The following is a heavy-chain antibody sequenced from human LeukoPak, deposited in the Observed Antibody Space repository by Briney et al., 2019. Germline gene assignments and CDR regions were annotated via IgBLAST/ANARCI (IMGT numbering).Heavy chain of an antibody. CDR3: ARQQPQGYYFDY. CDR2: IYYSGST. J-gene: IGHJ4*02. CDR1: GGSISSSSYY. D-gene: IGHD6-13*01. Sequence: SETLSLTYTVSGGSISSSSYYWGWIRQPPGKGLEWIGSIYYSGSTYYNPSLKSRVTISVDTSKNQFSLKLSSVTAADTAVYYCARQQPQGYYFDYWGQGTLVTVSS. V-gene: IGHV4-39*01.